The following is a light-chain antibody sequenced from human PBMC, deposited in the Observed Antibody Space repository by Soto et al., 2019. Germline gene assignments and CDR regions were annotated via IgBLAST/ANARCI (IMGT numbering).Light chain of an antibody. CDR2: GNS. J-gene: IGLJ1*01. V-gene: IGLV1-40*01. CDR3: QSYDSSLSGYV. CDR1: SSNIGAGYD. Sequence: QSVLTQPPSVSGAPGQRVTISCTGSSSNIGAGYDVHWYQQLPGTAPKLLIYGNSNRPSGGPDRFSGYKSGTSASLAITGLQAEDEADYYCQSYDSSLSGYVFGTGTKLTVL.